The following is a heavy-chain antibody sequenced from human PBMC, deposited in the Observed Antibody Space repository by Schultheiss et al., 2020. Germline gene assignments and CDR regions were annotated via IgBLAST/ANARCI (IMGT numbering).Heavy chain of an antibody. Sequence: ASVKVSCKASGYTFITYTITWVRQAPGQGLEWMGWINPNSGGTNYAQKFQGWVTMTRDTSISTAYMELSRLRSDDTAVYYCARGIANYYYYYMDVWGKGTTVTVSS. D-gene: IGHD2-21*01. J-gene: IGHJ6*03. CDR1: GYTFITYT. CDR2: INPNSGGT. CDR3: ARGIANYYYYYMDV. V-gene: IGHV1-2*04.